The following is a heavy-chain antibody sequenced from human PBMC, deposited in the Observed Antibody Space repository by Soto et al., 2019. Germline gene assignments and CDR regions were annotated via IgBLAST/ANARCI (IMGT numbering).Heavy chain of an antibody. D-gene: IGHD3-10*01. CDR3: ARSFMIRGSPGNWFDP. V-gene: IGHV4-59*01. CDR1: GGSISSYY. Sequence: SETLSLTCTVSGGSISSYYWGWIRQPPGKGLEWIGYISYSGSTNYNPSLKSRVTTSVDTSKNQFSLKLSSVTAADTAVYYCARSFMIRGSPGNWFDPWGQGTLVTVSS. CDR2: ISYSGST. J-gene: IGHJ5*02.